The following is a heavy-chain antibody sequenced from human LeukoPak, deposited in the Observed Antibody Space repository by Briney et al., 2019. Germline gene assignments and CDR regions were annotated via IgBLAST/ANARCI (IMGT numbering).Heavy chain of an antibody. CDR2: IYYSGST. D-gene: IGHD6-19*01. V-gene: IGHV4-59*01. CDR1: GGSISSYY. J-gene: IGHJ4*02. CDR3: ARKAVAGGTFDY. Sequence: SETLSLTCTVSGGSISSYYWSWIWQPPGKGLEWIGYIYYSGSTNYNPSLKSRVTISVDTSKNRFSLKLSSVTAADTAVYYCARKAVAGGTFDYWGQGTLVTVSS.